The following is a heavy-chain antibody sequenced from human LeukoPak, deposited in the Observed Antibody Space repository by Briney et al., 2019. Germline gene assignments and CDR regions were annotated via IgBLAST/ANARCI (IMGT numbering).Heavy chain of an antibody. CDR3: AKDLAVAGTSKGY. Sequence: GGSLRLSCAASGFTFSIYAMSWVRQAPGKGLEWVSVISSSGGRTYYADSVKGRLTISRDNSKNTLYLQMNSLRAEDTAVYYCAKDLAVAGTSKGYWGQGTLVTVSS. CDR1: GFTFSIYA. J-gene: IGHJ4*02. D-gene: IGHD6-19*01. CDR2: ISSSGGRT. V-gene: IGHV3-23*01.